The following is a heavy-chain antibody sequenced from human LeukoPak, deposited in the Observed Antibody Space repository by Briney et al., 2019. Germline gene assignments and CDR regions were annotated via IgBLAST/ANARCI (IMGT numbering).Heavy chain of an antibody. CDR2: ISYDGSNK. J-gene: IGHJ3*02. V-gene: IGHV3-30*04. Sequence: PGGSLRLSCAASGFTFSSYAMHWVRQAPGKGLEWVAVISYDGSNKYYADSVKGRFTISRDNSKNTLYLQMNSLRAEDTAVYYCARDRSSSLQDALDIWGQGTMVTVSS. CDR3: ARDRSSSLQDALDI. CDR1: GFTFSSYA. D-gene: IGHD6-13*01.